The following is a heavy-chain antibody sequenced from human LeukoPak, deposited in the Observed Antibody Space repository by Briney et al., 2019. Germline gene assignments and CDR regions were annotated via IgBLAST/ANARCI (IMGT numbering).Heavy chain of an antibody. V-gene: IGHV4-34*01. CDR2: INHSGTT. Sequence: SETLSLTCAVYGGSFSGYYWSWIRQSPGKGLEWIGEINHSGTTNCNPPLKSRVTILVDTSKNQFSLKLSSVTATDTAVYYCARATRRDWGQYYFDYWGQGTLVTVSS. D-gene: IGHD7-27*01. CDR3: ARATRRDWGQYYFDY. J-gene: IGHJ4*02. CDR1: GGSFSGYY.